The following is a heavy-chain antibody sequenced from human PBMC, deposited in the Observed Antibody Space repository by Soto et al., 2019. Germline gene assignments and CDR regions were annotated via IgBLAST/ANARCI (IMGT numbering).Heavy chain of an antibody. D-gene: IGHD5-18*01. CDR3: ARGVDTAMVYFDY. Sequence: SETLSLTCTVSGGSISSYYWSWIRQPPGKGLEWIGYIYYSGSTNYNPSLKSRVTISVDTSKNQSSLKLSSVTAADTAVYYCARGVDTAMVYFDYWGQGTLVTVSS. CDR2: IYYSGST. CDR1: GGSISSYY. V-gene: IGHV4-59*01. J-gene: IGHJ4*02.